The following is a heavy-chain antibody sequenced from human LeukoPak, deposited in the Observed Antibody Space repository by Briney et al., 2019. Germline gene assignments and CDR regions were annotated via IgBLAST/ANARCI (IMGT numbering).Heavy chain of an antibody. V-gene: IGHV3-30*04. Sequence: GGSLRLSCTASGFTFSTYPIHWVRQAPGKGLEWVAVIADDGKDKHYVESVKGRFTISRDNSKNALYLQMNNLRAEDTAVYYCAKVRAGWYFDFWGQGTLVTVSS. CDR3: AKVRAGWYFDF. CDR2: IADDGKDK. CDR1: GFTFSTYP. D-gene: IGHD6-19*01. J-gene: IGHJ4*02.